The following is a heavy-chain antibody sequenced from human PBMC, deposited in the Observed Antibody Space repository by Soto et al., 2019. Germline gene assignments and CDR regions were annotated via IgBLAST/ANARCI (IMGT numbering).Heavy chain of an antibody. CDR2: ISGSGGST. J-gene: IGHJ6*02. CDR3: AKDRRVDPYYYGMDV. Sequence: EVPLLESGGGLVQPGGSLRLSCAASGFTFSSYAMSWVRQAPGKGLEWVSAISGSGGSTYYADSVKGRFTISRDNSKNTLYLQMNSLRAEDTAVYYCAKDRRVDPYYYGMDVWGQGTTVTVSS. CDR1: GFTFSSYA. D-gene: IGHD2-15*01. V-gene: IGHV3-23*01.